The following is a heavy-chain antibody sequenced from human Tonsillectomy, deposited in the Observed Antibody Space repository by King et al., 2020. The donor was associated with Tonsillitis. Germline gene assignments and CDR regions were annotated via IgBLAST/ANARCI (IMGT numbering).Heavy chain of an antibody. Sequence: VQLVESGGGVVQPGGSLRLSCAASGFSFSDYGMHWFRQAPGKGLQWVAFVRYDGANSFYTESVRGRFTISRDNSQNTVFLQINSLRAEDTAMYYCAKDQAGGWGQGTVVTVSS. CDR2: VRYDGANS. J-gene: IGHJ4*02. CDR1: GFSFSDYG. V-gene: IGHV3-30*02. D-gene: IGHD1-14*01. CDR3: AKDQAGG.